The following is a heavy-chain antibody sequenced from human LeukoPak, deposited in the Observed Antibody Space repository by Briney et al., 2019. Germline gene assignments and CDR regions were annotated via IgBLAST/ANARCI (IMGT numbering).Heavy chain of an antibody. CDR2: IYPGDSDT. CDR3: ARTHPGYYDSSGYFGY. V-gene: IGHV5-51*01. Sequence: GESLKISCKGSGYSFTSYWIGWVRQMPGKGLEWKGIIYPGDSDTRYSPSFQGQVTISADKSISTAYLQWSSLKASDTAMYYCARTHPGYYDSSGYFGYWGQGTLVTVSS. J-gene: IGHJ4*02. D-gene: IGHD3-22*01. CDR1: GYSFTSYW.